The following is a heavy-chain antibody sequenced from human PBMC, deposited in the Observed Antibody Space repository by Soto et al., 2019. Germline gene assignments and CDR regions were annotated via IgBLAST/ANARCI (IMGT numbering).Heavy chain of an antibody. D-gene: IGHD6-13*01. J-gene: IGHJ4*02. CDR2: VSSSSTYI. CDR3: ARGSHSTTWYGGQFDY. Sequence: PGGSLRLGCAASGLTFSSYTMNWVRQAPGKGLEWVSSVSSSSTYIYYADSVKGRFTISRDNAKNSLYLQMNSLRAEDTAIYYCARGSHSTTWYGGQFDYWGQGTLVTAPQ. V-gene: IGHV3-21*01. CDR1: GLTFSSYT.